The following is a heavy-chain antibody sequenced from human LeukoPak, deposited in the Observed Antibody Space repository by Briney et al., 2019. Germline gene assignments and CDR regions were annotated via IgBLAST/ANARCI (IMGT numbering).Heavy chain of an antibody. D-gene: IGHD2-15*01. V-gene: IGHV4-34*01. CDR3: ARGAWATRLAS. J-gene: IGHJ4*02. Sequence: PSETLSLTCAVYGESLNSYYWSWVRQPPGEGLEWIGEIYESGTTKYSPSLKSRVAISMVPSKQQFSLRLSSVTAADTAVYYCARGAWATRLASWGLGTPVIVSS. CDR2: IYESGTT. CDR1: GESLNSYY.